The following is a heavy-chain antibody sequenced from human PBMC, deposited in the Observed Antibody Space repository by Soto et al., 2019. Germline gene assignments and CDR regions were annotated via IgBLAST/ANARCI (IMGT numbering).Heavy chain of an antibody. D-gene: IGHD4-17*01. Sequence: SGPTLVKPTQTLTLTCTFSGFSLSTSGVGVGWIRQPPGKALEWLALIYWNDDKRYSPSLKSRLTITKDTSKNQVVLTMTNMDPVDTATYYCVHGDYGLSFYYYYGMDVWGQGTTVTVSS. CDR1: GFSLSTSGVG. CDR3: VHGDYGLSFYYYYGMDV. V-gene: IGHV2-5*01. CDR2: IYWNDDK. J-gene: IGHJ6*02.